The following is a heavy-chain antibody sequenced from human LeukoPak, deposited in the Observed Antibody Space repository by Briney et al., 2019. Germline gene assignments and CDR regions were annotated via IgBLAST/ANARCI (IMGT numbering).Heavy chain of an antibody. V-gene: IGHV4-34*01. CDR1: GGSFSGYY. CDR2: INHSGST. CDR3: VRGSRGDYFDY. D-gene: IGHD3-22*01. Sequence: SETLSLTCAVYGGSFSGYYWSWIRQPPGKGLEWIGEINHSGSTNYNPSLKSRVTISVGTSKNQFSLKLSSVTAADTAVYYCVRGSRGDYFDYWGQGTLVTVSS. J-gene: IGHJ4*02.